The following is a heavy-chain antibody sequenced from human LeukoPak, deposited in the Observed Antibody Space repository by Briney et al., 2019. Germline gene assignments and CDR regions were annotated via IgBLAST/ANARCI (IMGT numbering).Heavy chain of an antibody. J-gene: IGHJ5*02. CDR3: ARDHYYDGRGRFDP. Sequence: SETLSLTCCVSGGSVTSGIYHWGWIRQPPGKGLEWIGSVYFDGGTHYNPSLQSRVTVSIDTSKNQFSLRLSSVTAADTALYYCARDHYYDGRGRFDPWGPGTLVTVSS. CDR2: VYFDGGT. V-gene: IGHV4-39*07. CDR1: GGSVTSGIYH. D-gene: IGHD3-16*01.